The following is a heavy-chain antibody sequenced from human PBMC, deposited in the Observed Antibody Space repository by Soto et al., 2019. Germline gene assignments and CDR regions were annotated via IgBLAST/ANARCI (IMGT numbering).Heavy chain of an antibody. Sequence: SETLSLTCTVSGGSISSGGYYWSWIRQHPXKGLEWIGYIYYSGSTYYNPSLKSRVTISVDTSKNQFSLKLSSVTAADTAVYYCARSIVDYDSSGYYSDYWGQGTLVTVFS. CDR3: ARSIVDYDSSGYYSDY. D-gene: IGHD3-22*01. V-gene: IGHV4-31*03. CDR1: GGSISSGGYY. J-gene: IGHJ4*02. CDR2: IYYSGST.